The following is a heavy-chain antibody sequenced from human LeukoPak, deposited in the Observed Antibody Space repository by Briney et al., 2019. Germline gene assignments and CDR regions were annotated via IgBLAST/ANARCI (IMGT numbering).Heavy chain of an antibody. CDR1: GVTFSTSA. Sequence: GGSLRLSCATSGVTFSTSAMQWVRQAPGKGLEWVTLLSYDGTSKFYAESVKGRFTISRDDSKSTLYLQMNSLRPEDTAVYYCTTNWGMEVWGQGTMVTVSS. J-gene: IGHJ6*02. CDR2: LSYDGTSK. V-gene: IGHV3-30*14. CDR3: TTNWGMEV.